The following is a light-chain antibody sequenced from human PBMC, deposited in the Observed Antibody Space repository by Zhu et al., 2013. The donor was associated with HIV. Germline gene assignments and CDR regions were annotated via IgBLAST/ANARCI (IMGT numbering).Light chain of an antibody. Sequence: EIVLTQSPGTLSLSPGERATLSCRASQSISSISLAWYQQKPGQAPRLLIYGASSRATGIPDRFSGSGSGTDFTLTISRLEPEDFAVYYCQQYGSSPGWTFGQGTKVEIK. CDR1: QSISSIS. J-gene: IGKJ1*01. V-gene: IGKV3-20*01. CDR2: GAS. CDR3: QQYGSSPGWT.